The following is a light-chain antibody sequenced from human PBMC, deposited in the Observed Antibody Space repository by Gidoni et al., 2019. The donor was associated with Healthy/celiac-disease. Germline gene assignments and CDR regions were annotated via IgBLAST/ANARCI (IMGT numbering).Light chain of an antibody. J-gene: IGKJ1*01. CDR1: QSVSSSY. CDR2: GAS. V-gene: IGKV3-20*01. CDR3: QQYGSSPLA. Sequence: EIVFTQSPGTLSLSPGERATLSCRASQSVSSSYLAWYQQKPGQAPRLLIYGASSRATGIPDRFRGSGSGTDFTLTIRRLEPEDFAVYYCQQYGSSPLAFGQGTKVEIK.